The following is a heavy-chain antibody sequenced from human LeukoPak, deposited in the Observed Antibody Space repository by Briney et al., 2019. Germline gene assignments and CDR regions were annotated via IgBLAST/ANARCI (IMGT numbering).Heavy chain of an antibody. Sequence: SETLSLTCTVSGGSISSYYWSWIRQPPGKGLEWIGYIYYSGSTNYNPSLKRRVTISVDTSKNQFSLKLSSVTAADTAVYYCARGRNWNYVYWGQGTLVTASS. CDR1: GGSISSYY. D-gene: IGHD1-7*01. V-gene: IGHV4-59*01. CDR3: ARGRNWNYVY. J-gene: IGHJ4*02. CDR2: IYYSGST.